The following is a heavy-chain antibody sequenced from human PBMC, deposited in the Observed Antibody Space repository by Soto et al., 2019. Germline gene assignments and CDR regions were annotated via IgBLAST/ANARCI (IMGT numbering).Heavy chain of an antibody. J-gene: IGHJ4*02. CDR2: VSHDGRNT. CDR3: AKGGRQWLVTSDFNY. V-gene: IGHV3-30*18. Sequence: GLEWVAVVSHDGRNTHYADSVKGRFTISRDSSKNTVSLEMTSLRAEDTAVYYCAKGGRQWLVTSDFNYWGQGALVTVSS. D-gene: IGHD6-19*01.